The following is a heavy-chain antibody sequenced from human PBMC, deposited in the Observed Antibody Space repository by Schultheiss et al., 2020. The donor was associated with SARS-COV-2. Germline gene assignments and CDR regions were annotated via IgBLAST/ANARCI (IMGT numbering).Heavy chain of an antibody. D-gene: IGHD1-26*01. Sequence: SQTLSLTCTVSGGSISSYYWSWIRQPAGKGLEWIGRIYTSGSTNYNPSLKSRVTMSVDTSNNQFSLKLRSVTAADTAVYYCARTFGSHPSPFDYWGQGTLVTVSS. V-gene: IGHV4-4*07. CDR2: IYTSGST. CDR1: GGSISSYY. J-gene: IGHJ4*02. CDR3: ARTFGSHPSPFDY.